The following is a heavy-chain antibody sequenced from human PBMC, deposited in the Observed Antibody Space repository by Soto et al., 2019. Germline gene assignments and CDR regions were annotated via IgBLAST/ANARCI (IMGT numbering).Heavy chain of an antibody. CDR1: GGSFSGYY. CDR2: INHSGST. J-gene: IGHJ6*02. V-gene: IGHV4-34*01. CDR3: ARGCCSGGTRRNLRTGNYYYYGMDV. Sequence: SETLSLTCAVYGGSFSGYYWSWIRQPPGKGLEWIGEINHSGSTNYNPSLKSRVTISVDTSKNQFSLKLSSVTAADTAVYYCARGCCSGGTRRNLRTGNYYYYGMDVWGQGTTVTVSS. D-gene: IGHD2-15*01.